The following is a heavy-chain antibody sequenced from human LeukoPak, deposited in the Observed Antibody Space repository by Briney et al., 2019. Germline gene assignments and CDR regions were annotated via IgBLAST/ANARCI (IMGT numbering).Heavy chain of an antibody. CDR1: GFTFSSYA. CDR2: ISYDGSNK. CDR3: ARSGLPCTNGVCYPVDYSYMDV. Sequence: PGGSLRLSCAASGFTFSSYAMHWVRQAPGKGLEWVAVISYDGSNKYYADSVKGRFTISRDNSKNTLYLQMNSLRAEDTAVYYCARSGLPCTNGVCYPVDYSYMDVWGKGTTVTVSS. D-gene: IGHD2-8*01. V-gene: IGHV3-30*04. J-gene: IGHJ6*03.